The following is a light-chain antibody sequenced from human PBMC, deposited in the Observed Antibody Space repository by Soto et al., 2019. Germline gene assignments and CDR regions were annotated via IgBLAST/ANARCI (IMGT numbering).Light chain of an antibody. V-gene: IGLV2-14*01. Sequence: QSVLTQPASVSGSPGQSITISCTGTSSDVGGYGYVYWYQQHPGQAPKLMIYEITDRPSGVSDRFSGSRSGNTASLTISGLHAEDEADYYCSSYTRRRTYVFGTGTKLTVL. CDR2: EIT. CDR3: SSYTRRRTYV. J-gene: IGLJ1*01. CDR1: SSDVGGYGY.